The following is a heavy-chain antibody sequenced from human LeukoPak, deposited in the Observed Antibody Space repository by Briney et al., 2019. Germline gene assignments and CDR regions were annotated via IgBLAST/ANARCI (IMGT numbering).Heavy chain of an antibody. Sequence: PGASLRLSCAASGFTFSSYAMSWVRQAPGKGLEWVSAISGSGGSTYYADSVKGRFTISRDNSQNTMYLQMNSLRAEDTAVYYCAKDKHTYYYGSGSYYYGMDVWGKGTTVTVSS. CDR3: AKDKHTYYYGSGSYYYGMDV. CDR1: GFTFSSYA. CDR2: ISGSGGST. D-gene: IGHD3-10*01. V-gene: IGHV3-23*01. J-gene: IGHJ6*04.